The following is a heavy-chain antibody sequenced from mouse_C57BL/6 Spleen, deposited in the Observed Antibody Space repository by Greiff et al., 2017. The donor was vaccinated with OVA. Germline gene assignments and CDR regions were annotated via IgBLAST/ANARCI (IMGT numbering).Heavy chain of an antibody. J-gene: IGHJ2*01. Sequence: EVQLQESGPVLVKPGASVKMSCKASGYTFTDYYMNWVKQSHGKSLEWIGVINPYNGGTSYNQKFKGKATLTVDKSSSTAYMELNSLTSEDSAVYYCARSIGGTNYFDYWGQGTTLTVSS. CDR1: GYTFTDYY. D-gene: IGHD4-1*01. V-gene: IGHV1-19*01. CDR3: ARSIGGTNYFDY. CDR2: INPYNGGT.